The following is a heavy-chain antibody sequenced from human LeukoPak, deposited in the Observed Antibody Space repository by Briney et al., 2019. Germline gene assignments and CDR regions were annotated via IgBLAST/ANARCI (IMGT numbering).Heavy chain of an antibody. V-gene: IGHV4-4*02. D-gene: IGHD3-10*02. CDR1: GGPISRNNW. J-gene: IGHJ3*02. CDR3: ASHYCVSCTSDAFDS. Sequence: SETVSLTCAVSGGPISRNNWWSSVRQPPGKGLEWIGEIYHGGDTYYNPSLKRRVTLSVDKSKNQFSLRLTSVTAADTAVYYCASHYCVSCTSDAFDSWGQRRIVSVSS. CDR2: IYHGGDT.